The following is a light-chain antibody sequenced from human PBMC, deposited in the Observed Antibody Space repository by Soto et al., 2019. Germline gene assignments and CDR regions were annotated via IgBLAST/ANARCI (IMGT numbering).Light chain of an antibody. CDR3: SSFTISSTWV. CDR1: SSDVGGLNY. CDR2: EVN. V-gene: IGLV2-14*01. Sequence: QSALTQPASVSGSPGQSITISCTGTSSDVGGLNYVSWYQHHPGNAPKLIIYEVNHRPSGVSDRFSDSKSDNTASLTISGLQTEDEADYYCSSFTISSTWVFGGGTKLTVL. J-gene: IGLJ3*02.